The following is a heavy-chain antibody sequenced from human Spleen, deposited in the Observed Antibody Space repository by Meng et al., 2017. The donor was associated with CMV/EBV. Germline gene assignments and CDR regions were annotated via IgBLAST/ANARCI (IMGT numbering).Heavy chain of an antibody. D-gene: IGHD6-6*01. V-gene: IGHV4-30-4*08. CDR3: AREGRYSSSPTDY. CDR2: IYYSGST. Sequence: VQLQGSGPRRVRPSTTLSLPCSVSVGSISSGDYYWVWIRQPPGKGLEWIGYIYYSGSTNYNPSLKSRVTMSVDTSKNQFSLKLSSVTAADTAVYYCAREGRYSSSPTDYWGQGTLVTVSS. CDR1: VGSISSGDYY. J-gene: IGHJ4*02.